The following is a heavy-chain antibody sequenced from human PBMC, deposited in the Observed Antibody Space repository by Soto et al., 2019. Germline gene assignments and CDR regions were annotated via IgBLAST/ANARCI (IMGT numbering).Heavy chain of an antibody. V-gene: IGHV2-70*04. D-gene: IGHD3-22*01. Sequence: SGPTLVNPTQTLTLTCTFSGFSLSTSGMRVSWIRQPPGKALEWLARIDWDDDKFYSTSLKTRLTISKDTSKNQVVLTMTNMDRVDTATSYCARIHVDSSAYFDYWGQVPPVTFSS. CDR3: ARIHVDSSAYFDY. CDR2: IDWDDDK. CDR1: GFSLSTSGMR. J-gene: IGHJ4*02.